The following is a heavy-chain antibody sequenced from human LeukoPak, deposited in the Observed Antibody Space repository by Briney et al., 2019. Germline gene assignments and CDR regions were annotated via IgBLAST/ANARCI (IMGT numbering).Heavy chain of an antibody. J-gene: IGHJ6*02. V-gene: IGHV3-66*01. Sequence: GGSLRLSCVGSGPTFGEFAMSWVRQAPGKGLEWVSVIYSGGSTYYADSVKGRFTISRDNSKNTLYLQMNSLRAEDTAVYYCARSLGVQPRNYGMDVWGQGTTVTVSS. CDR2: IYSGGST. D-gene: IGHD3-16*01. CDR3: ARSLGVQPRNYGMDV. CDR1: GPTFGEFA.